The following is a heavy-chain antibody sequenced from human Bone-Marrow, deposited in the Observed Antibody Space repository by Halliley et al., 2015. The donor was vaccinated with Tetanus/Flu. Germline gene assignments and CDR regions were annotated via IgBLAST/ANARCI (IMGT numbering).Heavy chain of an antibody. Sequence: SLRLSCAASGFTFSTYAMSWVRQAPGKGLEWLSDISGSGGSTYYAESVKGRCTISRDNSKNTLYLQMNSLRSEDTAVYYCAKEIYGSGSYPFDYWGQGTLVTVSS. CDR3: AKEIYGSGSYPFDY. D-gene: IGHD3-10*01. CDR1: GFTFSTYA. V-gene: IGHV3-23*01. CDR2: ISGSGGST. J-gene: IGHJ4*02.